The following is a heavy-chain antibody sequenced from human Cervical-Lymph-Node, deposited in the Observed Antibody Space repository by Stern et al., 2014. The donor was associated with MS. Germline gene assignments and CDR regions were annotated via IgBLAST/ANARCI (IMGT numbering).Heavy chain of an antibody. Sequence: VQLVESGGGVVQPGGSLRLACVASGLTFSTSVMHWVRQATGKGMEWVAVVWNDGSKEHFTESVKGRFSTSRDTAKNTLHLQMSSLRAEDTAVYFCATSTASDAFDIWGQGTLVTVSS. J-gene: IGHJ3*02. V-gene: IGHV3-33*01. CDR1: GLTFSTSV. D-gene: IGHD2/OR15-2a*01. CDR2: VWNDGSKE. CDR3: ATSTASDAFDI.